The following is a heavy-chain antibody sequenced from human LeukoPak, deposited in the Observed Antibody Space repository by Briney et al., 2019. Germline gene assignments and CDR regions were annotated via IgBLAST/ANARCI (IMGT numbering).Heavy chain of an antibody. CDR2: IIPIFGTA. CDR1: GGTFSSYA. J-gene: IGHJ4*02. V-gene: IGHV1-69*13. CDR3: AIRWYSSSSDDY. Sequence: SVKVSCKASGGTFSSYAISWVRQAPGQGLERMGGIIPIFGTANYAQKFQGRVTITADETSSTAYMELSSLRSEDTAVYYCAIRWYSSSSDDYWGQGTLVTVSS. D-gene: IGHD6-6*01.